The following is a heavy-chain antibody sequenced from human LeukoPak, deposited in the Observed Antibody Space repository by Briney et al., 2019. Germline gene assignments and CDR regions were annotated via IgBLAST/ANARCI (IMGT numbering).Heavy chain of an antibody. CDR3: GRDPNGDYVGAFEF. V-gene: IGHV3-23*01. Sequence: GGSLRLSCAASGFTFNKYGLVWVRQAPGKGLEWVSASWSGGTNTLYADAAKGRFTISRDNSKNTLHLQMKSLRPEDTAVYYCGRDPNGDYVGAFEFWGHGTMVSVSS. CDR2: SWSGGTNT. D-gene: IGHD4-17*01. CDR1: GFTFNKYG. J-gene: IGHJ3*01.